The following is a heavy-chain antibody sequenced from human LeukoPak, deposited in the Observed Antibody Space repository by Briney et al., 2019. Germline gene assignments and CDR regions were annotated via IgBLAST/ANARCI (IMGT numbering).Heavy chain of an antibody. CDR2: INPSGGST. CDR1: GYTFTSYY. D-gene: IGHD3-22*01. V-gene: IGHV1-46*01. Sequence: ASVKVSCKASGYTFTSYYMHWVRQAPGQGLEWMGKINPSGGSTGYAQKFQGRVTMTRDTSTSTVYMELSSLRSEDTAVYYCARGTESIGYYDSSGYYDGNWFDPWGQGTLVTVSS. CDR3: ARGTESIGYYDSSGYYDGNWFDP. J-gene: IGHJ5*02.